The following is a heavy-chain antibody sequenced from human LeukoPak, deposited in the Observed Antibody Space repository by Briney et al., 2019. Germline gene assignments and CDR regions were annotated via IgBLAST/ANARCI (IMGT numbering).Heavy chain of an antibody. CDR3: ATWAFYHSLDV. J-gene: IGHJ6*02. D-gene: IGHD1-26*01. V-gene: IGHV3-43*02. CDR1: GFTFDAYA. Sequence: GGSLRLSCGASGFTFDAYAMHWVRQAPGKGLEWVSLINKDGSATYYADSVKGRFTISRDNSKNSLYLQMNSLRSEDTALYYCATWAFYHSLDVWGQGTTVTVS. CDR2: INKDGSAT.